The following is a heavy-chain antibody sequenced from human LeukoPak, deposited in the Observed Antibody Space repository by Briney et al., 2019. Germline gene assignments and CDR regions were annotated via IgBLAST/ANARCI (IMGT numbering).Heavy chain of an antibody. CDR3: ARGPPWYFDL. V-gene: IGHV3-20*04. D-gene: IGHD6-25*01. Sequence: GGSLRLSCAASGFTFDDYGMSWVRHAPGKGLEWVSGINWNGGSTGYADSVKGRFTISRDNAKNTLYLQMNSLRVEDTVVYYCARGPPWYFDLWGRGTLVTVSS. J-gene: IGHJ2*01. CDR1: GFTFDDYG. CDR2: INWNGGST.